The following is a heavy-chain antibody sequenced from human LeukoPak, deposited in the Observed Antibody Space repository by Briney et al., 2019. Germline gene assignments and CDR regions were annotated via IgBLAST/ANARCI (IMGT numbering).Heavy chain of an antibody. D-gene: IGHD4-17*01. CDR2: IWYDGSNK. J-gene: IGHJ4*02. Sequence: GGSLRLSCAASGFTLSSYGMHWVRQAPGKGLDWVTIIWYDGSNKYYADSVKGRFTISRDNSKNTLYLQMNSLRAEDAAVYYCARERDYGGGFDYWGQGTLVTVSS. CDR1: GFTLSSYG. V-gene: IGHV3-33*01. CDR3: ARERDYGGGFDY.